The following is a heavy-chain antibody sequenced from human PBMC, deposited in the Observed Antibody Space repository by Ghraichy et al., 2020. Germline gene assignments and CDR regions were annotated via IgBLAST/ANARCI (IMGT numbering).Heavy chain of an antibody. CDR1: GGSISSYY. CDR3: ARVGRGSGWYWDYFDY. J-gene: IGHJ4*02. Sequence: SETLSLTCTVSGGSISSYYWSWIRQPPGKGLEWIGYIYYSGSTNYNPSLKSRVTISVDTSKNQFSLKLSSVTAADTAVYYCARVGRGSGWYWDYFDYWGQGTLVTVSS. D-gene: IGHD6-19*01. V-gene: IGHV4-59*01. CDR2: IYYSGST.